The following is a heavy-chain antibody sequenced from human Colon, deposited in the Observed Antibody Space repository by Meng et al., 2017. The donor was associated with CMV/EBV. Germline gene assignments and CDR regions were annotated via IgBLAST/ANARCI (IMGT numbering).Heavy chain of an antibody. CDR3: ATISGGDFDF. Sequence: QLVQSGAYVKKPGASVKVPSKTSGYTFTGYFKFGVRQAPGQGLEWMGSLNPNSVDTNSAQKFHGRLTMTRDTSIHTAYMELGSLRSDDTAVYYCATISGGDFDFWGQGTLVTVSS. CDR1: GYTFTGYF. CDR2: LNPNSVDT. J-gene: IGHJ4*02. D-gene: IGHD3-10*01. V-gene: IGHV1-2*02.